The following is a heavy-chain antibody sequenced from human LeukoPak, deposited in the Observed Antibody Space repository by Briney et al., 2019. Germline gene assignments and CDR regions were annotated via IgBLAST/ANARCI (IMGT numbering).Heavy chain of an antibody. D-gene: IGHD6-13*01. J-gene: IGHJ6*02. CDR1: GGSISSGGYY. V-gene: IGHV4-31*03. CDR3: ARVRDSSSWYEVRYYYGMDV. Sequence: PSQTLSLTCTVSGGSISSGGYYWSWIRQHPGKGLEWIGYIYYSGSTYHNPSLKSRVTISVDTSKNQFSLKLSSVTAADTAVYYCARVRDSSSWYEVRYYYGMDVWGQGTTVTVSS. CDR2: IYYSGST.